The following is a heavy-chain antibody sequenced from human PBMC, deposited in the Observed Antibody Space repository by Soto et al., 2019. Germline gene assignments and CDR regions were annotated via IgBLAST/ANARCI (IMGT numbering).Heavy chain of an antibody. V-gene: IGHV1-3*01. J-gene: IGHJ4*02. CDR1: GYTFTSYA. CDR3: AREGYYDSSGYSYFDY. Sequence: ASVKVSCQASGYTFTSYAMHWVRQAPGQRLEWMGWINAGNGNTKYSQKFQGRVTITRDTSASTAYMELSSLRSEDTAVYYCAREGYYDSSGYSYFDYWGQGTLVTAPQ. D-gene: IGHD3-22*01. CDR2: INAGNGNT.